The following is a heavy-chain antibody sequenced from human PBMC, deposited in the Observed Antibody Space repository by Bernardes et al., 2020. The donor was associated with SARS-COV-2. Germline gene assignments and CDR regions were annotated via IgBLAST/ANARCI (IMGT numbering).Heavy chain of an antibody. J-gene: IGHJ4*02. CDR2: FNIDGTTT. CDR1: GFTLSSHW. CDR3: ARGGGGSTYGFGDF. Sequence: GGSLRLSCAASGFTLSSHWVHWVRQGPGKGLEWVSRFNIDGTTTNYADSVKGRFTISRDNTKNTLYLQMNSLTVEDTAVYFCARGGGGSTYGFGDFCGQGTLVTASS. V-gene: IGHV3-74*01. D-gene: IGHD5-18*01.